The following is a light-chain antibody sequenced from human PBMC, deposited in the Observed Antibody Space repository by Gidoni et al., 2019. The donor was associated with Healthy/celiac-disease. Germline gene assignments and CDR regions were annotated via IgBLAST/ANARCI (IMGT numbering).Light chain of an antibody. V-gene: IGKV3-20*01. CDR3: QQYGSSPPIT. J-gene: IGKJ5*01. CDR1: QSVSSSY. Sequence: EIVLTQSPGTLSLSPGERATLSCRASQSVSSSYLAWYQQKPGQAPRLLIYVSSSRATGIPDRFSGSGSGTDFTLTISRLEPEDFAVYYCQQYGSSPPITFGQXTRLEIK. CDR2: VSS.